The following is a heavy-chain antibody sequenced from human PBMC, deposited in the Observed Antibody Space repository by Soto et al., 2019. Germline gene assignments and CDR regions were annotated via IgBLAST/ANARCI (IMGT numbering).Heavy chain of an antibody. Sequence: QVQLVESGGGVVQPGRSLRLSCAASGFTFSSYGMHWVRQAPGKGLEWVAVIWYDGSNKYYADSVKGRFTISRDNSKNTLYLQMNRLIAEDTDVYYCATGGTAYYWGQGTLVTVSS. CDR3: ATGGTAYY. D-gene: IGHD2-15*01. J-gene: IGHJ4*02. CDR2: IWYDGSNK. V-gene: IGHV3-33*01. CDR1: GFTFSSYG.